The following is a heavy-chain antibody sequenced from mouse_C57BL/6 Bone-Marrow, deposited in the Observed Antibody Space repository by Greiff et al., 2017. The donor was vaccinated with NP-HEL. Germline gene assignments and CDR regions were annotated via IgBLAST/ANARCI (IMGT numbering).Heavy chain of an antibody. CDR2: INPYNGDT. V-gene: IGHV1-20*01. J-gene: IGHJ3*01. Sequence: VQLQQSGPELVKPGDSVKISCKASGYSFTGYFMNWVMQSHGKSLEWIGRINPYNGDTFYNQKFKGKATLTVDKSSSTAHMELRSLTSEDSAVYYCARSVYYGSSPWFAYWGQGTLVTVSA. D-gene: IGHD1-1*01. CDR3: ARSVYYGSSPWFAY. CDR1: GYSFTGYF.